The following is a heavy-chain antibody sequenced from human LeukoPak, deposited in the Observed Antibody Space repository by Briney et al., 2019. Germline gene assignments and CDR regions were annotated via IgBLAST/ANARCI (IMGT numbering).Heavy chain of an antibody. CDR3: ARHDYGDPNWFDP. CDR2: IYYSGRT. V-gene: IGHV4-39*01. J-gene: IGHJ5*02. Sequence: RSSETLSLTCTVSGGSISSSSYYWGWIRQPPGKGLEWIGSIYYSGRTYYNPSLKSRVTISVDTSKNQFSLKLSSVTAADTAAYYCARHDYGDPNWFDPWGQGTLVTVSS. D-gene: IGHD4-17*01. CDR1: GGSISSSSYY.